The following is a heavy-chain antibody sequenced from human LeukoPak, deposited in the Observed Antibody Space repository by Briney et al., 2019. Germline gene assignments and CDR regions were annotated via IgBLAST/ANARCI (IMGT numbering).Heavy chain of an antibody. Sequence: PSETLSLTCTVSGGSISSYYWNWIRQPPGKGLEWIGYIYYSGNTNYNPSLKSRVTISVDRSKNQFPLKLSSVTAADTAVYYCATIFGVGAWGQGTLVTVSS. D-gene: IGHD3-3*01. CDR2: IYYSGNT. V-gene: IGHV4-59*12. CDR1: GGSISSYY. J-gene: IGHJ5*02. CDR3: ATIFGVGA.